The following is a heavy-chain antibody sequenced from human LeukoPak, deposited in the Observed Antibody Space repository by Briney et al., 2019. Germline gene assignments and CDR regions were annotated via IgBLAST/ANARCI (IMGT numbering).Heavy chain of an antibody. CDR2: IRASGGGP. CDR1: GLTFSSYA. J-gene: IGHJ4*02. D-gene: IGHD1-7*01. V-gene: IGHV3-23*01. CDR3: ALELTAFDF. Sequence: QPGGSLRLSCAVSGLTFSSYAMSWVRQAPGKGLEWVSGIRASGGGPTYADSVKGRFTISRDNSKNTLYLQMDSLRADDTVVYYCALELTAFDFWGQGTLVTVSS.